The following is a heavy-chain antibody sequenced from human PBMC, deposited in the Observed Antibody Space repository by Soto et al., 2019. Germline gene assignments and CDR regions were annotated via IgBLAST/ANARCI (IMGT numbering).Heavy chain of an antibody. CDR3: ARERVYYYDSSGLDAFDI. CDR1: VYTFTSYG. V-gene: IGHV1-18*04. CDR2: ISAYNGNT. D-gene: IGHD3-22*01. Sequence: XSVKVSCKASVYTFTSYGISWVRQAPGQGLEWMGWISAYNGNTNYAQKLQGRVTMTTDTSTSTAYMELRSLRSDDTAVYYCARERVYYYDSSGLDAFDIWGQGTMVTVSS. J-gene: IGHJ3*02.